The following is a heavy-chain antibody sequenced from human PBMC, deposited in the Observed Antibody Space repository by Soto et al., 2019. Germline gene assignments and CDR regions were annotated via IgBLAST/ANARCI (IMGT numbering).Heavy chain of an antibody. J-gene: IGHJ5*02. CDR2: IYYSGST. Sequence: SETLSLTCTVSGGSISSGGYYWSWIRQHPGKGLEWIGYIYYSGSTYYNPSLKSRVTISVDTSKNQFSLKLSSVTAADTAVYYCARDKADMITFGGVHWFDPWGQGTLVTVSS. CDR3: ARDKADMITFGGVHWFDP. CDR1: GGSISSGGYY. D-gene: IGHD3-16*01. V-gene: IGHV4-31*03.